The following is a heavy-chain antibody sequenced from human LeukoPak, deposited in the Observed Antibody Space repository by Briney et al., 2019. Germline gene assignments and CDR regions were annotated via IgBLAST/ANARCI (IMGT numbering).Heavy chain of an antibody. J-gene: IGHJ5*02. D-gene: IGHD2-2*02. CDR2: ISSSSSYI. CDR1: GFTFSNFA. V-gene: IGHV3-21*01. Sequence: GGSLRLSCAASGFTFSNFAMNWVRQAPGKGLEWVSSISSSSSYIYYADSVKGRFTISRDNAKNSLYLQMNSLRAEDTVVYYCAREDGYCSSTSCYRDNWFDPWGQGTLVTVSS. CDR3: AREDGYCSSTSCYRDNWFDP.